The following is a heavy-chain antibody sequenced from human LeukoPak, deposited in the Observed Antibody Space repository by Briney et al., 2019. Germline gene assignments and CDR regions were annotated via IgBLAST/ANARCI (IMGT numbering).Heavy chain of an antibody. CDR2: ISYSGST. Sequence: SETLSLTCTVSGGSISSYYWSWIRQPPGKGLEWIGYISYSGSTNYNPSLKSRLTISLDTSKRQFSLNLNSVTVADTALYYCARDYGGGWCQTDYWGQGTLVTVSS. CDR1: GGSISSYY. D-gene: IGHD6-13*01. V-gene: IGHV4-59*12. J-gene: IGHJ4*02. CDR3: ARDYGGGWCQTDY.